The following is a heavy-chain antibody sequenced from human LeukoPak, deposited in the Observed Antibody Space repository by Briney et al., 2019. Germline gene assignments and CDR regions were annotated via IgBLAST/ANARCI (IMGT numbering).Heavy chain of an antibody. CDR2: INHSGST. J-gene: IGHJ4*02. V-gene: IGHV4-34*01. CDR1: GGSFSGYY. CDR3: ARGAGLDY. Sequence: SETLSLTCAVYGGSFSGYYWSWIRQPPGKGLEWIGEINHSGSTNYNPSLKSRVTISVDTSKNQFSLKLSSVTAADTAVYYCARGAGLDYWGQETLVTVSS.